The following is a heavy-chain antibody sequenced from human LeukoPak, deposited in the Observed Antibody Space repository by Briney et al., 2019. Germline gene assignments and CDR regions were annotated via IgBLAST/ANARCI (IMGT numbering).Heavy chain of an antibody. CDR2: IYFTGTGGT. CDR1: GGSITSYY. D-gene: IGHD2-2*01. V-gene: IGHV4-59*08. Sequence: SETLSLTCTVSGGSITSYYWSWIRQPPGKGLEWIGYIYFTGTGGTNYSPSLKSRVTISVDTSKNQFSLKLSSVTAADTAVYYCARHREKSSYYGVDWFDPWGQGTLVTVSS. J-gene: IGHJ5*02. CDR3: ARHREKSSYYGVDWFDP.